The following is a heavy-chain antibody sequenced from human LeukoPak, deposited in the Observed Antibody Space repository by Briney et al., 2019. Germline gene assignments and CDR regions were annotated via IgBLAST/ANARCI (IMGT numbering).Heavy chain of an antibody. CDR1: GFTFNNYG. J-gene: IGHJ5*02. CDR2: LSGSGGST. V-gene: IGHV3-23*01. Sequence: GGSLRLSCAASGFTFNNYGMSWVRQAPGKGLEWVSSLSGSGGSTYYADSVKGRFTISRDNSKNTLYLQMNSLRAEDTAVYYCAKGPPAGQLLRKFDPWGQGTLVTVSS. D-gene: IGHD6-6*01. CDR3: AKGPPAGQLLRKFDP.